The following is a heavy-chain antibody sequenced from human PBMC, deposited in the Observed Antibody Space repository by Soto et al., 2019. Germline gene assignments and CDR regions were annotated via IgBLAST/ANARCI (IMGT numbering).Heavy chain of an antibody. D-gene: IGHD6-13*01. V-gene: IGHV1-3*05. Sequence: QVQLVQSGAEEKKPGASVKVSCKASGYTFTSHAMHWVRQAPGQRLEWMGWINAGNGNTKYSQKFQGRVTITTDTSGSKGYMEPGRLRSGRKAVLFCAREGIAAAGNSWFDPWGQGTLVTVSS. CDR2: INAGNGNT. CDR3: AREGIAAAGNSWFDP. J-gene: IGHJ5*02. CDR1: GYTFTSHA.